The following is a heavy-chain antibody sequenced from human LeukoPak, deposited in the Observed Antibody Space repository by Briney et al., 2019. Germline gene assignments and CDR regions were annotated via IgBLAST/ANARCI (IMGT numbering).Heavy chain of an antibody. CDR2: IYYSGST. CDR3: ARDEGSSWYTDAFDI. J-gene: IGHJ3*02. CDR1: GGSISSYY. Sequence: PSEILSLTCTVSGGSISSYYWSWIRQPPGKGLEWIGYIYYSGSTNYNPSLKSRVTISVDTSKNQFSLKLSSVTAADTAVYYCARDEGSSWYTDAFDIWGQGTMVTVSS. V-gene: IGHV4-59*01. D-gene: IGHD6-13*01.